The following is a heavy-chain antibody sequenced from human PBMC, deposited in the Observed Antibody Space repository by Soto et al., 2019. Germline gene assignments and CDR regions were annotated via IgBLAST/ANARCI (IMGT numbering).Heavy chain of an antibody. D-gene: IGHD3-3*01. CDR3: ARGRGYYDFWSGYSLSDYYYGMDV. V-gene: IGHV1-8*01. CDR2: MNPNSGNT. J-gene: IGHJ6*02. Sequence: ASVKVSCKASGYTFTSYDINWVLQATGQGLEWMGWMNPNSGNTGYAQKFQGRVTMTRNTSISTAYMELSSLRSEDTAVYYCARGRGYYDFWSGYSLSDYYYGMDVWGQGTTVTVSS. CDR1: GYTFTSYD.